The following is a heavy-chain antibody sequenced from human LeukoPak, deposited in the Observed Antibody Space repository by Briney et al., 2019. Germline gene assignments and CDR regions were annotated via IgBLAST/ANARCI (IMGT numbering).Heavy chain of an antibody. Sequence: GGSLRLSCAASGCSFSSYAMTWVGQAPGKGLEWVSALSVSGDSTYYADSVKGRVTISRDNSMNTLYLQMNCLSAEDTAVYSCAKQERGIAAADPFDYWGQGTLVTVSS. D-gene: IGHD6-13*01. CDR1: GCSFSSYA. CDR2: LSVSGDST. J-gene: IGHJ4*02. CDR3: AKQERGIAAADPFDY. V-gene: IGHV3-23*01.